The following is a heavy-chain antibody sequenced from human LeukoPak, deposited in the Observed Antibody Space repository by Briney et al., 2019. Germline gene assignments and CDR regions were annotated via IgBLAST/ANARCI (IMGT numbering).Heavy chain of an antibody. CDR3: ARWAYSQYYGSGSFDY. Sequence: PSETLSLTCAVYGGSFSGYYWSWIRQPPGKGLEWLGEINHSGSTNYNPSLKSRVTISVDTSKNQFSLKLSSVTAADTAVYYCARWAYSQYYGSGSFDYWGQGTLVTVSS. V-gene: IGHV4-34*01. CDR1: GGSFSGYY. CDR2: INHSGST. J-gene: IGHJ4*02. D-gene: IGHD3-10*01.